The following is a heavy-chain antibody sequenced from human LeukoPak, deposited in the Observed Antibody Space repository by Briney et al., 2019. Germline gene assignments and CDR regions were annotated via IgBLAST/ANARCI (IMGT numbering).Heavy chain of an antibody. Sequence: SVKVSCKASGGTFSSYAISWVRQAPGQGLEWTGGIIPIFGTANYAQKFQGRVTITADKSTSTAYMELSSLRSEDTAVYYCARALVGDYYYYYMDVWGKGTTVTVSS. J-gene: IGHJ6*03. D-gene: IGHD3-16*01. V-gene: IGHV1-69*06. CDR3: ARALVGDYYYYYMDV. CDR1: GGTFSSYA. CDR2: IIPIFGTA.